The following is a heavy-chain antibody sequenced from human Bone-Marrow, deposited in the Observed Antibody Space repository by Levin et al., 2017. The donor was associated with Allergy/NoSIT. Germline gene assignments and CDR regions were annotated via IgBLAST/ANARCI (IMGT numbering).Heavy chain of an antibody. J-gene: IGHJ1*01. Sequence: GESLKISCVVSGFTFSDFGMHWVRQAPGKGLEWVAVISYDDGGNEYYADSVKGRFTVSRDNSKNTVFLQMNSLTPGDTAVYYCAKSYYYDSSIPPFQHWGQGTLVTVSS. D-gene: IGHD3-22*01. CDR2: ISYDDGGNE. CDR3: AKSYYYDSSIPPFQH. V-gene: IGHV3-30*18. CDR1: GFTFSDFG.